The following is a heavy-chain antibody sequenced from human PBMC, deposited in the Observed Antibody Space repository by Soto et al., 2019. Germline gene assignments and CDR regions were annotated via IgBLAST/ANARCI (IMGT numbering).Heavy chain of an antibody. CDR1: GYIFINYY. CDR3: ARDLAAADY. CDR2: INPNGGSK. V-gene: IGHV1-46*01. J-gene: IGHJ4*02. Sequence: QVHLVQSGAEVKKPGASVKVSCKASGYIFINYYIHWVRQAPGQGLEWIGIINPNGGSKNYAQKFRGRVTMARHTPTSTVYMDLSSLRYDDTAVYYCARDLAAADYWGQGTLVTVS. D-gene: IGHD6-13*01.